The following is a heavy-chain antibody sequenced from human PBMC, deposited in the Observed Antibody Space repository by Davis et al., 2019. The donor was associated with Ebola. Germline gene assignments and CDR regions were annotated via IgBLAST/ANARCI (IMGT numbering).Heavy chain of an antibody. Sequence: GESLKISCKDSGNSFSTHWIGWVRQMPGKGLEWMGVIYTGDSDTRYSPSFRGQVTISADKSFKTAFLQWTSLKASDTAMYYCARGGGWELLGWFDPWGQGTLVTVSS. CDR1: GNSFSTHW. V-gene: IGHV5-51*01. CDR3: ARGGGWELLGWFDP. CDR2: IYTGDSDT. J-gene: IGHJ5*02. D-gene: IGHD1-26*01.